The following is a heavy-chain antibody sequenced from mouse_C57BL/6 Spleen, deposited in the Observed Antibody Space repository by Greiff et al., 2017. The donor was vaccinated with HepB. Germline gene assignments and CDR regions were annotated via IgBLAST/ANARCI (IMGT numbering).Heavy chain of an antibody. CDR1: GYTFTSYW. J-gene: IGHJ2*01. D-gene: IGHD2-14*01. CDR2: IHPNSGST. V-gene: IGHV1-64*01. Sequence: QVQLQQPGAELVKPGASVKLSCKASGYTFTSYWMHWVKQRPGQGLEWIGMIHPNSGSTNYNEKFKSKATMTVDKSSSTAYMQLSSLTSEDSAVYYCARRGTTLLADACDYWGQGTTLTVSS. CDR3: ARRGTTLLADACDY.